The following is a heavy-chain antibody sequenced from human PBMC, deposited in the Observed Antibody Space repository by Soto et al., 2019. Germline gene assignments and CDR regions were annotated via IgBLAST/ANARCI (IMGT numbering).Heavy chain of an antibody. CDR3: ARDIRGYSRAFDY. CDR1: VGSFSSASYY. D-gene: IGHD5-18*01. V-gene: IGHV4-61*01. J-gene: IGHJ4*02. CDR2: IYYTGNT. Sequence: SETLSLTCTVSVGSFSSASYYWTWILQPPGKGLEWIGYIYYTGNTNYNPSLKSRVTISVDTSKNQFSLKLTSVSAADTAVYYCARDIRGYSRAFDYWGQGTLVTVSS.